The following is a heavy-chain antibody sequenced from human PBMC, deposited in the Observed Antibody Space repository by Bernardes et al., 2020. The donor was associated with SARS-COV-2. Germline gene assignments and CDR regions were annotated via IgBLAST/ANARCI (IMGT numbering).Heavy chain of an antibody. J-gene: IGHJ6*02. CDR3: VGSTCGRDCYIGGLRSWVYGRDV. Sequence: SETLSRTCTVSSGSISNSNYYWGWIRQPPGKGLEWIGSIYSSGTTYKNPSLQSRVTKSVDTSKNQFSLRLTSLTAADTAVYYCVGSTCGRDCYIGGLRSWVYGRDVGGQRNTVPVSS. CDR1: SGSISNSNYY. V-gene: IGHV4-39*01. CDR2: IYSSGTT. D-gene: IGHD2-21*02.